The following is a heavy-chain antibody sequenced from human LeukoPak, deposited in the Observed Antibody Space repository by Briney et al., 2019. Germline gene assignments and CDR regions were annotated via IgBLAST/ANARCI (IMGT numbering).Heavy chain of an antibody. J-gene: IGHJ4*02. CDR3: ARGVGGSSGYFDY. Sequence: ASVKVSCKVSRYSLTELSMQWVRQAPGQGLEWMGIINPSGGSTSYAQKFQGRVTMTRDTSTSTVCMELSSLRSEDTAVYYCARGVGGSSGYFDYWGQGTLVTVSS. CDR1: RYSLTELS. CDR2: INPSGGST. D-gene: IGHD3-22*01. V-gene: IGHV1-46*01.